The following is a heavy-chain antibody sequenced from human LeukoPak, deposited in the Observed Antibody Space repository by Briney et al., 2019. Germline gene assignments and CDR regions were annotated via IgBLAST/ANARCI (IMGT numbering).Heavy chain of an antibody. V-gene: IGHV4-30-4*08. D-gene: IGHD7-27*01. J-gene: IGHJ4*02. CDR3: ARDSRTPRTGDYYFDY. CDR1: GGSISSGDYY. CDR2: IYYSGST. Sequence: SQTLSLTCTVSGGSISSGDYYWSWIRQPPGKGLEWIGYIYYSGSTYYNPSLKSRATISVDTSKNQFSLKLSSVTAADTAVYYCARDSRTPRTGDYYFDYWGQGTLVTVSS.